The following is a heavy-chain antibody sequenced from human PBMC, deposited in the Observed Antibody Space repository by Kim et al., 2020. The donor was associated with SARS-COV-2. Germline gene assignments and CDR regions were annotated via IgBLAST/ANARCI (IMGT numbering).Heavy chain of an antibody. Sequence: GGSLRLSCAASGFTFNNYAMSWVRQAPGKGLEWVSSISGSGGSTYYTDSVKDRFAISRDNAKNMVYLQMNSLRAEDTALYYCAKVLATGTCYSCGYFDY. CDR3: AKVLATGTCYSCGYFDY. D-gene: IGHD2-15*01. CDR1: GFTFNNYA. J-gene: IGHJ4*03. CDR2: ISGSGGST. V-gene: IGHV3-23*01.